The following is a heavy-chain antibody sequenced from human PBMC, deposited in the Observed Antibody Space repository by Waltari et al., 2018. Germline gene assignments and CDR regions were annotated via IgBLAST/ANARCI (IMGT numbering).Heavy chain of an antibody. D-gene: IGHD2-21*01. J-gene: IGHJ1*01. Sequence: QVQLVESGGGVVQPGRSLRLSCAASGFTFSSYAMHWVRQAPGKGLEWVAVISYDGSNKYYADSVKGRFTISRDNSKNTMYLEMNSLRAEDTAVYYCARGVVVIASYFQHWGQGTLVTVSS. CDR3: ARGVVVIASYFQH. V-gene: IGHV3-30-3*01. CDR1: GFTFSSYA. CDR2: ISYDGSNK.